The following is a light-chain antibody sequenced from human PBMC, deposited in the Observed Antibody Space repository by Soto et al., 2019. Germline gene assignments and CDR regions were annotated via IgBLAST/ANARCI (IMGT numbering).Light chain of an antibody. J-gene: IGKJ1*01. CDR2: GAS. CDR1: QSVSSSY. CDR3: QQYWSSPGT. V-gene: IGKV3-20*01. Sequence: EIVLTQSPGTLSLSPGERATLSCRASQSVSSSYLAWYQQKPGQAPRLLIYGASSRATGIPDRFSGSGSGKDFPLPISRTEPEDFSVYLCQQYWSSPGTFGQGTKVEIK.